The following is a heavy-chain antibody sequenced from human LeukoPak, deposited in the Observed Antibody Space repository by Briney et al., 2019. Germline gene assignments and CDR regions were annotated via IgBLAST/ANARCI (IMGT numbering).Heavy chain of an antibody. D-gene: IGHD3-10*01. CDR2: IYYSGST. CDR1: GGSISSSSYY. V-gene: IGHV4-39*07. Sequence: SETLSLTCTVSGGSISSSSYYWGWIRQPPGKGLEWIGSIYYSGSTYYNPSLKSRVTISVDTSKNQFSLKLSSVTAADTAVYYCARVQYGSGSYAAGFDYWGQGTLVTVSS. CDR3: ARVQYGSGSYAAGFDY. J-gene: IGHJ4*02.